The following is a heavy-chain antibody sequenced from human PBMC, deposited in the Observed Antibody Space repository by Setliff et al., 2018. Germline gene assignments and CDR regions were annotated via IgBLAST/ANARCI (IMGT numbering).Heavy chain of an antibody. CDR3: AKVLAIFGVVTDIGFYFDY. CDR1: GFTVSTFS. Sequence: GGSLRLSCAASGFTVSTFSMHWVRQAPVKGLEWVATIIGVGGGTYFADSVKSRFTISRDNSKNTLYLQMNSLRAEDTAIYYCAKVLAIFGVVTDIGFYFDYWGQGSLVTVSS. J-gene: IGHJ4*02. V-gene: IGHV3-23*01. D-gene: IGHD3-3*01. CDR2: IIGVGGGT.